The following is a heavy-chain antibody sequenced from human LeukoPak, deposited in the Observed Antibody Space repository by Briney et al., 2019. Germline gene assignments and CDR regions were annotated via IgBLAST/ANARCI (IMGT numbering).Heavy chain of an antibody. CDR3: AKVDLGYYDFWSGYDFDF. D-gene: IGHD3-3*01. Sequence: PGGSLRLSCAASGFTFSSYAVSWVRQAPGKGLEWVSALSGSGGSTYYADSVKGRFTISRDNSKNTLYLQMNSLRAEDTAVYYCAKVDLGYYDFWSGYDFDFWGQGTLVTVSS. V-gene: IGHV3-23*01. J-gene: IGHJ4*02. CDR2: LSGSGGST. CDR1: GFTFSSYA.